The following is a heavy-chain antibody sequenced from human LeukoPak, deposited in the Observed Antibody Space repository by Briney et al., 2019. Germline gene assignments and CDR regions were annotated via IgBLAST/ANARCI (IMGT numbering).Heavy chain of an antibody. J-gene: IGHJ4*02. CDR3: ARVPDIWIDY. CDR1: GYTFTSDD. D-gene: IGHD3-3*01. Sequence: ASVKLSCKASGYTFTSDDINCVRQATGQGLEWMGWMNPNSGNTGYAQKFQGRVTMTRNTSISTAYMELSSLRSEDTAVYYCARVPDIWIDYWGQGTLVTGSS. CDR2: MNPNSGNT. V-gene: IGHV1-8*01.